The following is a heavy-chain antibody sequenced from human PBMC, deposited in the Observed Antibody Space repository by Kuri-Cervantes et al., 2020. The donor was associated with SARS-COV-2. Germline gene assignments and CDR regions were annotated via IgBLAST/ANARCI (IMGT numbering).Heavy chain of an antibody. V-gene: IGHV4-38-2*02. J-gene: IGHJ6*03. CDR2: IYHSGST. Sequence: GSLRLSCAVSGYSISSGYYWGWIRQPPGKGLEWIGSIYHSGSTYYNPSLKSRVTISADTSKNQFSLKLSSVTAADTAVYYCARDLWGSPGYMDVWGKGTTVTVSS. D-gene: IGHD3-16*01. CDR3: ARDLWGSPGYMDV. CDR1: GYSISSGYY.